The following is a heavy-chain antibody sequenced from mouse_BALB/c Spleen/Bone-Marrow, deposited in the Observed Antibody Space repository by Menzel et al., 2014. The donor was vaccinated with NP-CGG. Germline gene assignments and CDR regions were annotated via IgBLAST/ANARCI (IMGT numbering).Heavy chain of an antibody. CDR2: INPYDDGT. V-gene: IGHV1-14*01. CDR3: ARSLYGYDWYFDV. J-gene: IGHJ1*01. Sequence: EVQLKESGPELVKPGASVKMFCHAFGHTFTSYVIHWVKQKPGQGLEWTGNINPYDDGTKYKEKFQGKATLTSDKSSSTAYMELRSLTSEDSAVYYCARSLYGYDWYFDVWGAGTTVTVSS. CDR1: GHTFTSYV. D-gene: IGHD2-2*01.